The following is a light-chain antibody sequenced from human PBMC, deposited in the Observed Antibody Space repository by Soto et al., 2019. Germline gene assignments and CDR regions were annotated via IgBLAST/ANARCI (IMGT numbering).Light chain of an antibody. J-gene: IGKJ1*01. CDR2: GAS. CDR3: QHYNNWPPWT. CDR1: QSVSIN. Sequence: EIVMTQSPATLSVSPGERATLSCRASQSVSINLAWYQQKPGQAPRLLIYGASTRATGIPARFSGSGSGTEFTLTIGSLQSEDFAVYYCQHYNNWPPWTFGQGTKAEIK. V-gene: IGKV3D-15*01.